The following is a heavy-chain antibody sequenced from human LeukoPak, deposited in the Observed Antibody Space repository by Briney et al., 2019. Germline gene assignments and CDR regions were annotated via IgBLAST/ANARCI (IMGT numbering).Heavy chain of an antibody. D-gene: IGHD1-26*01. V-gene: IGHV3-23*01. J-gene: IGHJ4*02. CDR3: VKGELMRSDC. CDR1: GFTFSNFA. CDR2: ISYNGGST. Sequence: PGGSLRLSCAASGFTFSNFAMSWVRQAPGKGLEWVSSISYNGGSTYYADSVKGRFTISRDNSKNTLYLQMNSLRAEDMAVYYCVKGELMRSDCWGQGTLVTVSS.